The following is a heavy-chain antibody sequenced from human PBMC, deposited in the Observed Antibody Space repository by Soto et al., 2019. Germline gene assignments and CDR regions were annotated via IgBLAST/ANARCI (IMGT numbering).Heavy chain of an antibody. J-gene: IGHJ3*02. D-gene: IGHD6-13*01. CDR3: ARDLGQQLALDAFDI. Sequence: GESLKISCKASGYTFTSYGISWVRQAPGQGLEWMGWISAYNGNTNYAQKLQGRGTMTTDTSTSTAYMELRSLRSADTAVYYCARDLGQQLALDAFDIWGQGTMVTVSS. CDR2: ISAYNGNT. CDR1: GYTFTSYG. V-gene: IGHV1-18*01.